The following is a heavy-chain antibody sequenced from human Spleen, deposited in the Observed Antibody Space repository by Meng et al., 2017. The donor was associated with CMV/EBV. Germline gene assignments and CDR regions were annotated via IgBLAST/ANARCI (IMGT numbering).Heavy chain of an antibody. CDR2: ISPIVDLA. Sequence: SVKVSCKASGGTFSNNTIIWVRQAPGQGLEWMGRISPIVDLADYAQNFQGRIRITADTSTSTVYMELTSLRSEDTAVYYCAREVDYWGQGTLVTVSS. CDR1: GGTFSNNT. J-gene: IGHJ4*02. CDR3: AREVDY. V-gene: IGHV1-69*04.